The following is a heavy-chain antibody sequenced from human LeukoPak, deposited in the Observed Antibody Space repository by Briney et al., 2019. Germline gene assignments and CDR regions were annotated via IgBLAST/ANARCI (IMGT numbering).Heavy chain of an antibody. Sequence: GGSLRLSCAASGFNFRNYVMSWVRQAPGKGLEWVSTISGSTGSGGNTSYADSVRGRFTISRDNSRNTLYLQMISLRPEDTAVYYCAKDTSIGKYCTNGVCSPFDYWGQGTLVTVSS. D-gene: IGHD2-8*01. V-gene: IGHV3-23*01. CDR1: GFNFRNYV. CDR3: AKDTSIGKYCTNGVCSPFDY. J-gene: IGHJ4*02. CDR2: ISGSTGSGGNT.